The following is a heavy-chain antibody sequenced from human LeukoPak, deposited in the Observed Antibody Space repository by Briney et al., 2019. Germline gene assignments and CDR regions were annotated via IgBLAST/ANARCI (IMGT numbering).Heavy chain of an antibody. J-gene: IGHJ4*02. V-gene: IGHV3-7*01. CDR1: AFSFSSYC. D-gene: IGHD3-16*01. Sequence: GGSLSLSCAATAFSFSSYCLSWVRQAAGKGLEWVANIKQDGSEKYYVDSVKGRFTISRDNAKNSLYLQMNSLRAEDTAVYYCVGHSDYWGQGTLVTVSS. CDR3: VGHSDY. CDR2: IKQDGSEK.